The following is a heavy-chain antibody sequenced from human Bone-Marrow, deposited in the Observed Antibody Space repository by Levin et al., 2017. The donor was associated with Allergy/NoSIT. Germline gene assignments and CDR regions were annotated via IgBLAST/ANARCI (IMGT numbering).Heavy chain of an antibody. V-gene: IGHV1-69*13. CDR2: IIPIFGTA. J-gene: IGHJ4*02. CDR3: ARSPLGPSYGYLD. D-gene: IGHD5-18*01. CDR1: GGTFSSYA. Sequence: ASVKVSCKASGGTFSSYAISWVRQAPGQGLEWMGGIIPIFGTANYAQKFQGRVTITADESTSTAYMELSSLRSEDTAVYYCARSPLGPSYGYLDWGQGTLVTVSS.